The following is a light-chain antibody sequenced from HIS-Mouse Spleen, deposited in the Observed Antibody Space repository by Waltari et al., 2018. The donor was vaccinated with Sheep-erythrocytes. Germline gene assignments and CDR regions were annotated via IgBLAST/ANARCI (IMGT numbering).Light chain of an antibody. J-gene: IGLJ2*01. CDR3: CSYAGSSTLV. Sequence: QSALPHPASVSGSPGQSITISCTGTSSDVGSYNLVSWYQQPPGKAPKLMIYEGSKRPSGVSNRFSGSKSGNTASLTISGLQAEDEADYYCCSYAGSSTLVFGGGTKLTVL. CDR2: EGS. CDR1: SSDVGSYNL. V-gene: IGLV2-23*01.